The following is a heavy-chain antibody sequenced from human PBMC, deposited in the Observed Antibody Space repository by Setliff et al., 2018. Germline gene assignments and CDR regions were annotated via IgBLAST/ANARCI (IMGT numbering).Heavy chain of an antibody. CDR3: ERLVRYCTRVTCQRSSDGDF. CDR1: GYTFNHYG. V-gene: IGHV1-18*01. D-gene: IGHD2-8*01. CDR2: ISAHSGNT. J-gene: IGHJ4*02. Sequence: GASVKVSCKASGYTFNHYGITWVRLAPGQGLEWMGWISAHSGNTFYAPQFQGRLVMTTDTSTNTAYMELRNLTSDDTAMYFCERLVRYCTRVTCQRSSDGDFWGQGTPVTAPQ.